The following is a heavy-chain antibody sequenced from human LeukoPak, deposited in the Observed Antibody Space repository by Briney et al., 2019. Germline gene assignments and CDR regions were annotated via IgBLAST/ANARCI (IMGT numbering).Heavy chain of an antibody. Sequence: GGSLRLSCAASGFILSRYAMSWVRQAPGKGLEWVSAISGGGGTTYYADSVKGRFTISRDNSKNTLFLQMNSLRAEDTAVYYCAKDREGLSSGYDLEYFDYWGQGTLVTVSS. V-gene: IGHV3-23*01. D-gene: IGHD5-12*01. CDR2: ISGGGGTT. J-gene: IGHJ4*02. CDR3: AKDREGLSSGYDLEYFDY. CDR1: GFILSRYA.